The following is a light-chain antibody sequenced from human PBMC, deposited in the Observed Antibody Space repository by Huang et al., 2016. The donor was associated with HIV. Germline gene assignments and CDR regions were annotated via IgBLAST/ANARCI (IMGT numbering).Light chain of an antibody. J-gene: IGKJ4*01. V-gene: IGKV1-39*01. CDR2: ASS. CDR1: QTISSY. CDR3: QQSYSAPPLT. Sequence: VGDRVTITYRASQTISSYLNWYQQKPGKAPQLLIYASSSLQSGVPSRFSGSGSGTDFTLPISSLQPEDFATYYCQQSYSAPPLTFGGGTKVEI.